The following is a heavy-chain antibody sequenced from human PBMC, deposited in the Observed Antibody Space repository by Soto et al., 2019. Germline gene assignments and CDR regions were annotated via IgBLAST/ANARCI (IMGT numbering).Heavy chain of an antibody. CDR1: GFSFRSYY. J-gene: IGHJ4*02. D-gene: IGHD3-10*01. V-gene: IGHV3-21*01. CDR3: ARVGTYYGSGSPYYSDY. Sequence: EVQLVESGGGLVKPGGSLRLSCAASGFSFRSYYMNWVRQAPGKGLEWVSSISSSSSYINYADSVKGRFTISRDNAKNSLYLQMNSLRAEDTAVYYCARVGTYYGSGSPYYSDYWGQGTLDTVSS. CDR2: ISSSSSYI.